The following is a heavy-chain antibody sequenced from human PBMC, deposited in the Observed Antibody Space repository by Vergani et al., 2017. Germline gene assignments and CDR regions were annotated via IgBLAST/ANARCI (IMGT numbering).Heavy chain of an antibody. CDR1: GGTFSSYA. Sequence: QVQLVQSGAEVKKPGSSVKVSCKASGGTFSSYAISWVRQAPGQGLEWMGGIIPIFGTANYAQKFQGRVTITADESTSTGYMELSSLRSEDTAVYYCARPGYYYGSGSYYKLDYWGQGTLVTVSS. V-gene: IGHV1-69*01. CDR3: ARPGYYYGSGSYYKLDY. CDR2: IIPIFGTA. J-gene: IGHJ4*02. D-gene: IGHD3-10*01.